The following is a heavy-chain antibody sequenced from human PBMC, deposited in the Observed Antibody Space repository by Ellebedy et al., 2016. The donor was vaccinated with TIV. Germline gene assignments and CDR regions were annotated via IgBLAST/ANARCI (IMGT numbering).Heavy chain of an antibody. D-gene: IGHD2-2*01. CDR1: GGSFSGYY. CDR3: ASGCSSTSCSGNMDV. CDR2: INHSGST. J-gene: IGHJ6*03. V-gene: IGHV4-34*01. Sequence: SETLSLXCAVYGGSFSGYYWSWIRQPPGKGLEWIGEINHSGSTNYNPSLKSRVTISVDTSKNQFSLKLSSVTAADTAVYYCASGCSSTSCSGNMDVWGKGTTVTVSS.